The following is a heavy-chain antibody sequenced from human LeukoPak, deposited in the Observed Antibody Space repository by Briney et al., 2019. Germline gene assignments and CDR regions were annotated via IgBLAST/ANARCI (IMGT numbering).Heavy chain of an antibody. CDR2: ISYSGST. D-gene: IGHD2-2*01. CDR3: AAIVVVPAAIDY. Sequence: PSQTLSLTCTVSGGSISSDAYCWSWIRQHPGKGLEWIGYISYSGSTYHNPSLKSRVTISVDTSKNQFSLKLSSVTAADTAVYYCAAIVVVPAAIDYWGQGTLVTVSS. CDR1: GGSISSDAYC. J-gene: IGHJ4*02. V-gene: IGHV4-31*03.